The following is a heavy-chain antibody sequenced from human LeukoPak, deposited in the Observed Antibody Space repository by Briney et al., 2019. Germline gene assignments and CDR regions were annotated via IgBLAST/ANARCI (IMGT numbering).Heavy chain of an antibody. CDR3: ARDGGPRSITIFGVVIDY. V-gene: IGHV3-74*01. CDR1: GFTFSNYW. D-gene: IGHD3-3*01. Sequence: GGSLRLSCAASGFTFSNYWMHWVRQAPGRGLVWVSRIKGDGSHTIYADSVKGRFTISRDNSKNTLYLQMNSLRAEDTAVYYCARDGGPRSITIFGVVIDYWGQGTLVTVSS. CDR2: IKGDGSHT. J-gene: IGHJ4*02.